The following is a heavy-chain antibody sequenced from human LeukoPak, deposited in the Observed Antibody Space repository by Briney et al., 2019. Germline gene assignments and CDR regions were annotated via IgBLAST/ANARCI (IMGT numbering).Heavy chain of an antibody. CDR3: AREISDSSGFHPFDY. Sequence: ASVKVSCKTSGYTFTGYHMHWVRQAPGQGLEWMGWISPDSGGTNYAEKFQARFTMTGDTSISTVYMELSSLRSDDTAVFYCAREISDSSGFHPFDYWGQGTLVTVSS. CDR1: GYTFTGYH. D-gene: IGHD3-22*01. V-gene: IGHV1-2*02. J-gene: IGHJ4*02. CDR2: ISPDSGGT.